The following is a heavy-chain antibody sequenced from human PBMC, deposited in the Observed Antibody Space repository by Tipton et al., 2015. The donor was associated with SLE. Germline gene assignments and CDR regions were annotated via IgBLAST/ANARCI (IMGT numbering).Heavy chain of an antibody. V-gene: IGHV4-31*03. CDR2: FYYSGST. CDR1: GGSVRGTGYY. CDR3: ARGGGRYYFDY. Sequence: TLSLTCTVSGGSVRGTGYYWTWIRQHPGKGLEWIGYFYYSGSTYYNPSLKSRASISADTSKNQFSLKLSSVTAADTAVYYCARGGGRYYFDYWGQGTLVTVST. J-gene: IGHJ4*02. D-gene: IGHD1-26*01.